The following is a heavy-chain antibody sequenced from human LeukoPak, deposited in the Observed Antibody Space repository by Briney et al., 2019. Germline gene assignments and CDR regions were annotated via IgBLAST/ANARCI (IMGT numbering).Heavy chain of an antibody. J-gene: IGHJ3*02. Sequence: ASVKVSCKASGGTFSSYAISWVRQAPGQGLEWMGGIIPIVGTANYAQKFQGRVTITADESTSTAYMELSSLRSEDTAVYYCARDYVDYYDSSGYYYAFDIWGQGTMVTVSS. CDR2: IIPIVGTA. V-gene: IGHV1-69*13. D-gene: IGHD3-22*01. CDR1: GGTFSSYA. CDR3: ARDYVDYYDSSGYYYAFDI.